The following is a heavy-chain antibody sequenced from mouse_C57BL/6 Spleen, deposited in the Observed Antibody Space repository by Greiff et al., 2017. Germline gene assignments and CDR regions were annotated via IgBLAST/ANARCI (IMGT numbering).Heavy chain of an antibody. Sequence: GQLPPTGAGRGRRVASGKRACRVSGYTFTSYWLHWVKQRPGRGLEWIGRIDPNSGGTKYNEKFKSKATLTVDKPSSTAYMQLSSLTSEDSAVYYCARKQPYWYFDVWGTGTTVTVSS. D-gene: IGHD6-1*01. CDR2: IDPNSGGT. CDR3: ARKQPYWYFDV. J-gene: IGHJ1*03. V-gene: IGHV1-72*01. CDR1: GYTFTSYW.